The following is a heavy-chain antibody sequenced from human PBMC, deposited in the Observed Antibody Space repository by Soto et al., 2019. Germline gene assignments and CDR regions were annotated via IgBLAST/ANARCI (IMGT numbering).Heavy chain of an antibody. CDR2: ISAYNGNT. J-gene: IGHJ6*03. D-gene: IGHD2-2*02. Sequence: ASVKVSCKASGYTFTSYGISWVRQAPGQGLEWMGWISAYNGNTNYAQKLQGRVTMTTDTSTSTAYMELRSLRSDDTAVYYCAREGVVVPAAIIGYYYYMDVWGKGTTVTVSS. CDR3: AREGVVVPAAIIGYYYYMDV. V-gene: IGHV1-18*01. CDR1: GYTFTSYG.